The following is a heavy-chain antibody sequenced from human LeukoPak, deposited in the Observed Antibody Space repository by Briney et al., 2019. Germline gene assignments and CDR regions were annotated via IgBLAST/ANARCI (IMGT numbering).Heavy chain of an antibody. Sequence: SSETLSLTCTVSGGSISSYYWSWIRQPPGKGLEWIGYIYYSGSTNYNPSLKSRVTISVDTSKNQFSLKLSSVTAADTAVYYCARSLRFPRREIDPWGQGTLVTVSS. CDR1: GGSISSYY. J-gene: IGHJ5*02. CDR3: ARSLRFPRREIDP. V-gene: IGHV4-59*08. CDR2: IYYSGST. D-gene: IGHD3-3*01.